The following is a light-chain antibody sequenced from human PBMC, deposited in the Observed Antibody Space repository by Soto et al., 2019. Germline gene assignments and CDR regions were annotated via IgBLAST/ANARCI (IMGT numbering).Light chain of an antibody. V-gene: IGKV1-27*01. J-gene: IGKJ1*01. CDR3: QQYNSAPWA. CDR1: QGISNY. Sequence: DIQMTQSPSSLSASVGDRVTITCRASQGISNYLAWYQQKPGKVPQLLISAASTLQSGVPARFSGSGSGTDFISTISSLQTADVATYYCQQYNSAPWAFGPGTKVELK. CDR2: AAS.